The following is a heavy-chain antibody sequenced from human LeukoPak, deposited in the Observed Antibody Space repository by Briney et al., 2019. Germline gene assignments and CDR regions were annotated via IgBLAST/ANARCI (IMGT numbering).Heavy chain of an antibody. CDR3: ARDDYSNYGASYYYYVDV. CDR2: IMQDGSER. V-gene: IGHV3-7*01. D-gene: IGHD4-11*01. CDR1: GFTFSSYW. Sequence: RGSLRLSCAASGFTFSSYWMTWVRQAPGKGLEWLANIMQDGSERYYVDSVKGRFTISRDNAKNSLYLQMNSLRAEDTAVYYCARDDYSNYGASYYYYVDVWGKGTTVTVSS. J-gene: IGHJ6*03.